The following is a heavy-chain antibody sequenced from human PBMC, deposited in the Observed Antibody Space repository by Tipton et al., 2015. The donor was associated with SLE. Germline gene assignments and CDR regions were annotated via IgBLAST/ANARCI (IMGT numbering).Heavy chain of an antibody. CDR3: AKDIAVEGHDAFDI. CDR2: IRYDGSNK. CDR1: GFTFSSYG. V-gene: IGHV3-30*02. J-gene: IGHJ3*02. Sequence: SLRLSCAASGFTFSSYGMHWVRQTPGKGLEWVAFIRYDGSNKYYADSVKGRFTISRDNSKNTLYLQMNSLRAEDTAVYYCAKDIAVEGHDAFDIWGQGTMVTVSS. D-gene: IGHD6-19*01.